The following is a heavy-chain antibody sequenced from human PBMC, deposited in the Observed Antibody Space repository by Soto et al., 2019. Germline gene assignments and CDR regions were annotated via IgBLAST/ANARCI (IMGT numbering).Heavy chain of an antibody. D-gene: IGHD3-10*01. CDR1: GYTFTSYD. CDR2: MNPNSGNT. Sequence: ASVKVSCKASGYTFTSYDINWVRQATGQGLEWMGWMNPNSGNTGYAQKFQGRVTMTRNTSISTASMELSSLRSDDTAMYYCARGAPSWFRSYSYSYMDLLGLGNALTISS. V-gene: IGHV1-8*01. J-gene: IGHJ6*03. CDR3: ARGAPSWFRSYSYSYMDL.